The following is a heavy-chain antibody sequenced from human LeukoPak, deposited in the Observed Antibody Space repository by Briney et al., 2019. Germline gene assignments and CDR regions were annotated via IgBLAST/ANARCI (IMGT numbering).Heavy chain of an antibody. CDR3: ARTSYSPADL. V-gene: IGHV4-4*02. Sequence: PSGTLSLTCVVSGGSISSGFWWSWVRQPPGKGLEWIGEIHHGGSTTNYNPSLKSRVSISVDKSKNQFSLEVTSVTAADTAVYLCARTSYSPADLGGQETPAPVPS. CDR2: IHHGGSTT. D-gene: IGHD2-15*01. CDR1: GGSISSGFW. J-gene: IGHJ5*02.